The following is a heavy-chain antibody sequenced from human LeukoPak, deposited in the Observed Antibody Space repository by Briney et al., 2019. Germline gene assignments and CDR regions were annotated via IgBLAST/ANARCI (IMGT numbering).Heavy chain of an antibody. V-gene: IGHV1-2*02. CDR3: ARGEGDYGDYHNWFDP. CDR1: GYTFSGYD. CDR2: INPNSGGT. Sequence: EASVKVSCKASGYTFSGYDRHWVRQAPGQGLEWMGWINPNSGGTNYAQKFQGRVTMTRDTSISTAYMELSSLRSDDTAVYYCARGEGDYGDYHNWFDPWGQGTLVTVSS. J-gene: IGHJ5*02. D-gene: IGHD4-17*01.